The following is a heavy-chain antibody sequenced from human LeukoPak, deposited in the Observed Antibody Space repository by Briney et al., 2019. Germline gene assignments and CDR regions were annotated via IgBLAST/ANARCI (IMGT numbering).Heavy chain of an antibody. CDR1: GFTFSISA. CDR2: MSFDGSEK. CDR3: ARSYSSRRYYYYGMDV. J-gene: IGHJ6*02. D-gene: IGHD4-11*01. V-gene: IGHV3-30*04. Sequence: GGSLRLSCVASGFTFSISAMHWVRQAPGKGLEWVAVMSFDGSEKYYVDSVQGRFTISRDISKNALYLQMNSLKVEDTAVYFCARSYSSRRYYYYGMDVWGQGTTVTVSS.